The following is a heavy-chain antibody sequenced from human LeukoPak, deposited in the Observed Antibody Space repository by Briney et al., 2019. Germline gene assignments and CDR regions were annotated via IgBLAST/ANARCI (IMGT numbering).Heavy chain of an antibody. V-gene: IGHV3-15*01. CDR1: GFTFSSYA. Sequence: PGGSLRLSCAASGFTFSSYAMSWVRQAPGKGLEWVGRIKSKTDGGTTDYAAPVKGRFTISRDDSKNTLYLQMNSLKTEDTAVYYCTALGYCSGGSCYYWGQGTLVTVSS. CDR2: IKSKTDGGTT. J-gene: IGHJ4*02. D-gene: IGHD2-15*01. CDR3: TALGYCSGGSCYY.